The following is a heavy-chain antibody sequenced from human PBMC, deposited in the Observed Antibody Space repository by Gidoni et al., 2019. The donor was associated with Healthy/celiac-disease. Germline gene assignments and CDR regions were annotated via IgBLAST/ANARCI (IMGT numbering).Heavy chain of an antibody. CDR1: GGSFSGYY. V-gene: IGHV4-34*01. Sequence: QVQLQQWGAGLLKPSETLSLTCAVYGGSFSGYYWSWIRQPPGKGLEWIGEINHSGSTNYNPSLKSRVTISVDTSKNQFSLKLSSVTAADTAVYYCARGGRGSGSYYNVGNDYWGQGTLVTVSS. J-gene: IGHJ4*02. CDR2: INHSGST. D-gene: IGHD3-10*01. CDR3: ARGGRGSGSYYNVGNDY.